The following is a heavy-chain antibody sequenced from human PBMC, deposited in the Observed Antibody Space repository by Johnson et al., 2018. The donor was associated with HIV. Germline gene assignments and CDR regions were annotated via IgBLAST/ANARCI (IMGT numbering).Heavy chain of an antibody. V-gene: IGHV3-30-3*01. CDR1: GFTFSSYA. CDR2: ISYDGSNK. Sequence: QLVESGGGVVQPGRSLRLSCAASGFTFSSYAMHWVRQAPGKGLEWVAVISYDGSNKYYADSVKGRFTISRDNSKNTLYLQMNSLRAEDTAVYYCARTYSSSWLRDAFDIWGQGTMVTVSS. J-gene: IGHJ3*02. CDR3: ARTYSSSWLRDAFDI. D-gene: IGHD6-13*01.